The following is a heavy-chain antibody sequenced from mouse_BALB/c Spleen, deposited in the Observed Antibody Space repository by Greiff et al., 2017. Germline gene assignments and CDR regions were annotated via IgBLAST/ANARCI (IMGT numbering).Heavy chain of an antibody. V-gene: IGHV7-3*02. CDR3: DRDRGEEFDY. CDR1: GFTFTDYY. J-gene: IGHJ2*01. Sequence: DVKLVESGGGLVQPGGSLRLSCATSGFTFTDYYMSWVRQPPGKALEWLGFIRNKANGYTTEYSASVKGRFTISRDNSQCILYLQMNTLRAEDSATYNCDRDRGEEFDYWGQGTTVTVSA. CDR2: IRNKANGYTT.